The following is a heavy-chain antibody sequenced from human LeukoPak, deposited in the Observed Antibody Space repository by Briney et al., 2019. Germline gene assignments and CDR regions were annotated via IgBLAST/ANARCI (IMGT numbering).Heavy chain of an antibody. D-gene: IGHD3-22*01. CDR3: ARDDSSGYFDY. Sequence: PGGSLRLSCAASGFTFSSYSMNWVRQAPGKGLEWVSSISSSSSYIYYADSVKGRFTISRDNAKNSLYLLMNSLRAEDTAVYYCARDDSSGYFDYWGQGTLVTVSS. CDR1: GFTFSSYS. V-gene: IGHV3-21*01. CDR2: ISSSSSYI. J-gene: IGHJ4*02.